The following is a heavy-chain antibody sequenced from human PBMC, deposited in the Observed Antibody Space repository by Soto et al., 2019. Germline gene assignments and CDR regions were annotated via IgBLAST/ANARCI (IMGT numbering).Heavy chain of an antibody. CDR2: INHSGAT. V-gene: IGHV4-34*01. CDR3: ARSRSPLSGSPLDY. Sequence: SETLSLTCGVYGGSFSDHSWGWIRQPPGKGLEWIGEINHSGATKYNTSLKSRVTISVDTSKNQFSLRLSSVTAADTAVYYCARSRSPLSGSPLDYWGQGTLVTVSS. J-gene: IGHJ4*02. CDR1: GGSFSDHS. D-gene: IGHD2-15*01.